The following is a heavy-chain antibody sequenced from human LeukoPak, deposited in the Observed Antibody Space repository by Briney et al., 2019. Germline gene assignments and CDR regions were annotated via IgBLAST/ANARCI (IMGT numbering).Heavy chain of an antibody. CDR1: GYTLTSYD. CDR3: TRETSSRYFDY. Sequence: ASVKVSCKASGYTLTSYDINWVRQATGQGLEWMGWMNPNSGRTGYAQNFQGRIAITRNTSISTAYMELSSLRSEDTAVYYCTRETSSRYFDYWGQGTLVTVSS. J-gene: IGHJ4*02. CDR2: MNPNSGRT. V-gene: IGHV1-8*01.